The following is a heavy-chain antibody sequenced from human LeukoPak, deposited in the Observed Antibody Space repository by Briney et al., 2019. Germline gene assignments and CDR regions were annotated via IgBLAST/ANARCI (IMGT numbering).Heavy chain of an antibody. Sequence: APVTVSCKASGYTFTSYYMHWVRQAPGQGLEWMGIINPSGGSTIYAQKFQGRVTMTEDTSTDTAYMELSSLRSEDTAVYYCATGLSYYYDSSGYYRFDAFDIWGQGTMVTVSS. CDR1: GYTFTSYY. D-gene: IGHD3-22*01. J-gene: IGHJ3*02. CDR3: ATGLSYYYDSSGYYRFDAFDI. V-gene: IGHV1-46*01. CDR2: INPSGGST.